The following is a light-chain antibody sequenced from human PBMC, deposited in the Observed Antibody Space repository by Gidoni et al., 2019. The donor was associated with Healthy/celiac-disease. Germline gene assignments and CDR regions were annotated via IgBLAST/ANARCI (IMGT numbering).Light chain of an antibody. CDR2: EVS. CDR1: SSDGGGYNY. Sequence: QSALTQPASVSGSPGQSLTISCTGTSSDGGGYNYVPWYQQHPGKAPKLLIYEVSNRPAGVSKRFSGSKSGNTAALTISGLQAEDEADYYCSSYTSSSTLVVFGGGTKLTVL. J-gene: IGLJ2*01. V-gene: IGLV2-14*01. CDR3: SSYTSSSTLVV.